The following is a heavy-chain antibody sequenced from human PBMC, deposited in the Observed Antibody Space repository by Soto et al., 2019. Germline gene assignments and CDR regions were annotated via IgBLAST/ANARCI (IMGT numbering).Heavy chain of an antibody. J-gene: IGHJ5*02. Sequence: QVTLKESGPVLVKPTETLTLTCTVSGFSLSNARMGVSWIRQPPGKALEWLAHIFSNDEKSYSTSLKGRLTITKDTSKSQVVLTITIMHPVDTATYSCARTLYRSSWYEGCWFDPWGQGNLVAVNS. CDR2: IFSNDEK. CDR3: ARTLYRSSWYEGCWFDP. V-gene: IGHV2-26*01. D-gene: IGHD6-13*01. CDR1: GFSLSNARMG.